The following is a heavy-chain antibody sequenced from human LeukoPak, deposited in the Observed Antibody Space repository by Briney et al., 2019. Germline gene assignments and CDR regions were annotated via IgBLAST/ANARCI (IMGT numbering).Heavy chain of an antibody. V-gene: IGHV3-48*01. J-gene: IGHJ4*02. D-gene: IGHD3-10*01. CDR2: ISSSSSTI. CDR1: GFTFSSYS. CDR3: ASPVMVRGVKYSDY. Sequence: GGSLRLSCAASGFTFSSYSMNWVRQAPGKGLEWVSYISSSSSTIYYADSVKGRFTISRDNAKNSLYLQMNSLRAEDTAVYYCASPVMVRGVKYSDYWGQGTLVTVSP.